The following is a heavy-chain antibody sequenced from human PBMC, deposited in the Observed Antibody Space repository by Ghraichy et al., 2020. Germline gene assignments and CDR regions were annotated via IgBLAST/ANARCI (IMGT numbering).Heavy chain of an antibody. Sequence: ASVKVSCKASGYTFTSYGISWVRQAPGQGLEWMGWISAYNGNTNYAQKLQGRVTMTTDTSTSTAYMELRSLRSDDTAVYYCARGGYYDFWSGQFQYNWFDPWGQGTLVTVSS. CDR3: ARGGYYDFWSGQFQYNWFDP. CDR1: GYTFTSYG. D-gene: IGHD3-3*01. CDR2: ISAYNGNT. J-gene: IGHJ5*02. V-gene: IGHV1-18*01.